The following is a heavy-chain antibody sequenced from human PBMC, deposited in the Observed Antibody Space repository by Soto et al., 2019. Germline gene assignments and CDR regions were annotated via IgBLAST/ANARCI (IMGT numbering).Heavy chain of an antibody. D-gene: IGHD2-2*01. CDR3: ARHHGATPSENGCVP. Sequence: QVHLVQSGVEVKTPGASVKVSCQASGYTFFTYAISWVRQAPGHGLEWMGWISTYSGDTKCAQKFQGRVTMTSVTSSTTAYLALRRLRSYDTSVHYWARHHGATPSENGCVPGCQGTRVTFSS. J-gene: IGHJ5*02. V-gene: IGHV1-18*01. CDR2: ISTYSGDT. CDR1: GYTFFTYA.